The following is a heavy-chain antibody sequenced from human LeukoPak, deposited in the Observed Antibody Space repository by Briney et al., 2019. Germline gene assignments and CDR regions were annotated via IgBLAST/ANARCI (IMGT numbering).Heavy chain of an antibody. J-gene: IGHJ4*02. V-gene: IGHV3-33*02. Sequence: PGGSLRLSCAASGFTFSHYGMQWVRQTPGAGLEWVAVIWSDGSDKYYAKSVKGRLTISRDNSTNSPLLQVNSLRAEDTAVYSCAKDAQRGFAYSNSLHNWGQGILVTVSS. D-gene: IGHD4-11*01. CDR3: AKDAQRGFAYSNSLHN. CDR1: GFTFSHYG. CDR2: IWSDGSDK.